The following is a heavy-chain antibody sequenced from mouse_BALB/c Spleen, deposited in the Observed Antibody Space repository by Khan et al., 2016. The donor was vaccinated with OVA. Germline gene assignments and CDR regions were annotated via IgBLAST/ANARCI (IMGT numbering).Heavy chain of an antibody. V-gene: IGHV1S136*01. CDR3: ARRVDCGSSSFAY. J-gene: IGHJ3*01. CDR1: GYTFTSYV. D-gene: IGHD1-1*01. Sequence: EVQLQQSGPELVKPGASVKMSCKASGYTFTSYVMHWVKQKPGQGLEWIGYINPYNDGTKYNEKFKGKATLTSDKSSSTAYMELSSLNSEDSAVYYCARRVDCGSSSFAYWGQGTLVTVSA. CDR2: INPYNDGT.